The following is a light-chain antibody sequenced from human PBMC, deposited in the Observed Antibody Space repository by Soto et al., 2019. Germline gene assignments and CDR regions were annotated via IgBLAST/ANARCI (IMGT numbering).Light chain of an antibody. J-gene: IGKJ5*01. Sequence: FQMLKTHYTLSASVGDSVTITCRASQNIRNWLAWYQQKPGQAPNPLIYDASSLKSGVPARFSGSGSGTEFTLTISSLPHDDIGNCNCQSYFTLTSFCEGTRLE. CDR2: DAS. V-gene: IGKV1-5*01. CDR1: QNIRNW. CDR3: QSYFTLTS.